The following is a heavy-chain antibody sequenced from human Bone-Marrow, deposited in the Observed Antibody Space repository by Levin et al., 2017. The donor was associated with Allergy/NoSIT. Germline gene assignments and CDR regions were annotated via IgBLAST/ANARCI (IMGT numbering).Heavy chain of an antibody. CDR1: GFTFSAST. Sequence: GESLKISCAASGFTFSASTFNWVRQAPGQGLEWVGRIRANSNSYATAHGASVKGRFTITRDDSKQTTNLQMDSLKIDDTGIYYWTRQGATYLASGNAENWGQGALVTVSS. D-gene: IGHD3-10*01. J-gene: IGHJ4*02. CDR2: IRANSNSYAT. V-gene: IGHV3-73*01. CDR3: TRQGATYLASGNAEN.